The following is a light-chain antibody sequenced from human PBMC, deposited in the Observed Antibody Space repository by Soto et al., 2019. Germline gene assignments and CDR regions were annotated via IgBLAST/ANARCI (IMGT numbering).Light chain of an antibody. J-gene: IGKJ1*01. CDR1: QIVSSGY. V-gene: IGKV3-20*01. CDR2: GAS. Sequence: ENVLTQSPDTLSLSPGEGATLSCRASQIVSSGYLAWYQQKPGQAPRLLIYGASSRATDIPDRFSGSGSRTEFTLTITGLEPEDIGVYFCHQYGSPLWTFGQGTKVDIK. CDR3: HQYGSPLWT.